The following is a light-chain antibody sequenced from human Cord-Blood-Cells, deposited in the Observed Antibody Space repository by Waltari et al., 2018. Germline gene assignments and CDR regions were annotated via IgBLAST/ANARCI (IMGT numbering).Light chain of an antibody. CDR3: QEYNNCPPWT. V-gene: IGKV3-15*01. CDR2: GAS. Sequence: EIVMTQSPATLSVSPGERATLSCRASQSVSSNLPWYQQKPGTAPRLFIYGASTRATGIPAMFSGRRSATEFTHSISSLQSEDFAVYYCQEYNNCPPWTFGQGTKVEIK. J-gene: IGKJ1*01. CDR1: QSVSSN.